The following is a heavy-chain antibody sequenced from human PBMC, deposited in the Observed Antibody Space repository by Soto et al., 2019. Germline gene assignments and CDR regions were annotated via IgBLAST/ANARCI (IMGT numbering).Heavy chain of an antibody. J-gene: IGHJ6*02. D-gene: IGHD6-6*01. CDR3: ARGSSIAGLYYGMDV. CDR1: GGSISSGGYY. Sequence: QVQLQESGPGLVKPSQTLSLTCTVSGGSISSGGYYWTWIRQHPGKGLEWIGYNYYSGITYYNPSLKSRVTISLDTSKNQCSLKLISVTAADTAVYYCARGSSIAGLYYGMDVWGQGTTVTVSS. CDR2: NYYSGIT. V-gene: IGHV4-31*03.